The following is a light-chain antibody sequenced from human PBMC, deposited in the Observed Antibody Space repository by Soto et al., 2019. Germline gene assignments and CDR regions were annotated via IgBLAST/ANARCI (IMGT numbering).Light chain of an antibody. CDR2: GTS. J-gene: IGKJ3*01. CDR3: QQYGGSPYT. CDR1: QSVSSSY. Sequence: EIVLSQSPGTLSLSPGERVTLSCRASQSVSSSYLAWYQQKPGQAPRILIYGTSNRATGIPDRFSGSGSGKDFTVNISRLEAEDSAVYYCQQYGGSPYTFGPGTKVDIK. V-gene: IGKV3-20*01.